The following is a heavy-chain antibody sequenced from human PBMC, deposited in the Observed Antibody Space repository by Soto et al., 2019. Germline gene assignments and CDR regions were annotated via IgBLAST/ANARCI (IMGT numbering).Heavy chain of an antibody. Sequence: QALSLTCAISGDILSSTSATLNWITQSPSTGLEGLGRTYYRSRWYNDYAPSVRSRIIINPDTSKNQFSLHPNSVIPAHTALYFCATAHCGTDRYILEPFDSWGQGNQVSVCS. V-gene: IGHV6-1*01. CDR3: ATAHCGTDRYILEPFDS. D-gene: IGHD1-1*01. CDR2: TYYRSRWYN. J-gene: IGHJ5*01. CDR1: GDILSSTSAT.